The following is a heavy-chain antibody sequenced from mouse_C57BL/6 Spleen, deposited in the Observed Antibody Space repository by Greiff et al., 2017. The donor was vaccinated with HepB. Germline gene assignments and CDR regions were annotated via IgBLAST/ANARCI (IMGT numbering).Heavy chain of an antibody. CDR3: ARYRTDFDY. CDR2: IRNKANGYTT. Sequence: EVKLVESGGGLVQPGGSLSLSCAASGFTFTAYYMSWVRQPPGKALEWLGFIRNKANGYTTEYSASVKGRFTISRDNSQSILYLQMNALRAEDSATYYCARYRTDFDYWGQGPTLTVSS. CDR1: GFTFTAYY. D-gene: IGHD3-3*01. J-gene: IGHJ2*01. V-gene: IGHV7-3*01.